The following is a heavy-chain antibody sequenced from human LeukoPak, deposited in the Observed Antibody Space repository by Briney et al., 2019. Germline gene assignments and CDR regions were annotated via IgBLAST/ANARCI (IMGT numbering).Heavy chain of an antibody. CDR1: GGSFSGYY. Sequence: PSETLSLTCAVYGGSFSGYYWSWIRQPPGKGLEWIGEINHSGSTNYNPSLKSRVTLSVDTSRNQFSLKLSSVTAADTAVYYCARPRPLWGVVVIPSRGIDYGGQGTLVTVSS. D-gene: IGHD3-22*01. J-gene: IGHJ4*02. V-gene: IGHV4-34*01. CDR3: ARPRPLWGVVVIPSRGIDY. CDR2: INHSGST.